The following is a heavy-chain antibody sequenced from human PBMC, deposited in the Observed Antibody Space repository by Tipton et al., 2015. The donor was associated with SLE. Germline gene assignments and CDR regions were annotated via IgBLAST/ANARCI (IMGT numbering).Heavy chain of an antibody. V-gene: IGHV4-59*01. CDR2: IHYSGST. J-gene: IGHJ3*02. Sequence: TLSLTCTVSGGSISSYYWCWIRQPPGKGLEWIGYIHYSGSTNYNPSLKSRVTISVDTSKNQFSLRLSSVTAADTAVYYCARVEAWPHLHAFDIWGQGTMVTVSS. CDR3: ARVEAWPHLHAFDI. CDR1: GGSISSYY. D-gene: IGHD5-24*01.